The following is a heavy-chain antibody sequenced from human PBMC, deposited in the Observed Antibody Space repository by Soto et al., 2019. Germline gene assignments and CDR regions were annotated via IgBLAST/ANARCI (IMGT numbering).Heavy chain of an antibody. J-gene: IGHJ4*02. CDR2: ISYDGSKK. D-gene: IGHD1-26*01. CDR1: GFTFSSYG. CDR3: ARDGQWEVIEYYFDY. Sequence: GGSLRLSCAASGFTFSSYGMHWVRQAPGKGLEWVALISYDGSKKYSADSVKGRFTISRDNSKRTLYLQMNSLRAEDTAVYYCARDGQWEVIEYYFDYWGQGTLVTVSS. V-gene: IGHV3-30*03.